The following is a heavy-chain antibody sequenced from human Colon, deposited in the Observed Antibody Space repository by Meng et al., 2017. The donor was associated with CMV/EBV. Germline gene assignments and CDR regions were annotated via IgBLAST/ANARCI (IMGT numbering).Heavy chain of an antibody. CDR3: ARSSGSYADFDY. D-gene: IGHD1-26*01. CDR2: ISYDGSNK. CDR1: GFTFSSYA. V-gene: IGHV3-30-3*01. J-gene: IGHJ4*02. Sequence: QVQLVEPGGGLVQPGRSLGLSCAASGFTFSSYAMHWVRQAPGKGLEWVAVISYDGSNKYYADSVKGRFTISRDNSKNTLYLQMNSLRAEDTAVYYCARSSGSYADFDYWGQGTLVTVSS.